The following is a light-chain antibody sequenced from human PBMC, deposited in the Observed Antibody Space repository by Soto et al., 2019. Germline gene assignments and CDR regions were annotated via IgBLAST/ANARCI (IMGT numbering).Light chain of an antibody. V-gene: IGKV1-5*03. CDR3: QQYDRFPYT. Sequence: DIQKTQSPSTLSASVGDTVTITCRASQSLSYWLAWYQQKPGQAPKLLIHKASTLESGVPSRFSGSGSGTEFTLTLSSLQPDDFATFYCQQYDRFPYTFGQGTKLEIK. J-gene: IGKJ2*01. CDR1: QSLSYW. CDR2: KAS.